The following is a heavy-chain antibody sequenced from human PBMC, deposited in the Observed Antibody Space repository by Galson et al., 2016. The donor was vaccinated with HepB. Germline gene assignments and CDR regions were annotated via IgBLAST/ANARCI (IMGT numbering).Heavy chain of an antibody. J-gene: IGHJ6*02. Sequence: SLRLSCAASGFTFSSYGFYWVRQTPGKGLEWEAVISYEGSNKKYTDSVKGRFIISRDNSRTTVYLQIDSIRSEDTAVYYCARDPASRYCTGGSCYALRGDVWGQGTTVTVSS. V-gene: IGHV3-30*14. CDR3: ARDPASRYCTGGSCYALRGDV. CDR2: ISYEGSNK. CDR1: GFTFSSYG. D-gene: IGHD2-15*01.